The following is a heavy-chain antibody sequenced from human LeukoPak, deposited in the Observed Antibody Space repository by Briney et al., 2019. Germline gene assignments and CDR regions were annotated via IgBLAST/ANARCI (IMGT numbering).Heavy chain of an antibody. CDR1: GGSISSYY. V-gene: IGHV4-4*07. CDR2: IYTSGST. CDR3: ARSLGYCTNGVCPRYFDY. D-gene: IGHD2-8*01. J-gene: IGHJ4*02. Sequence: SETLSLTCTVSGGSISSYYWSWIRQPAGKGLEWIGRIYTSGSTNYNPSLKSRVTMSVGTSKNQFSLKLSSVTAADTAVYYCARSLGYCTNGVCPRYFDYWGQGTLVTVSS.